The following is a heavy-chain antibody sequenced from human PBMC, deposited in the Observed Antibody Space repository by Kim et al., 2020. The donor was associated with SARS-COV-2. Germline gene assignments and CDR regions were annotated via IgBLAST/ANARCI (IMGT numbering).Heavy chain of an antibody. J-gene: IGHJ4*02. CDR3: AKWGTFCSNPTCYSFFDY. Sequence: GGSLRLSCAASGFTFSSYGMSWVRQAPGKGLEWVSAISDRGARTYYADSVKGRFTISRDNSNNTLCLQMNSLTAEDTAVYYCAKWGTFCSNPTCYSFFDYWGQGTLVPVSS. CDR2: ISDRGART. D-gene: IGHD2-2*01. V-gene: IGHV3-23*01. CDR1: GFTFSSYG.